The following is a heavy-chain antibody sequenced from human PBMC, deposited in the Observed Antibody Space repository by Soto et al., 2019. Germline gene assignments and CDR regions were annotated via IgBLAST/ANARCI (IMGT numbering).Heavy chain of an antibody. V-gene: IGHV3-30-3*01. CDR1: GFTFSSYA. CDR2: ISYDGSNK. J-gene: IGHJ4*02. D-gene: IGHD1-26*01. CDR3: AREIRGATLDY. Sequence: QVQLVESGGGVVQPGRSLRLSCAASGFTFSSYAMHWVRQAPGKGLEWVAVISYDGSNKYYADSVKGRFTNSRDNSKNTLYLQMNSLRAEDTAVYYCAREIRGATLDYWGQGTLVTVSS.